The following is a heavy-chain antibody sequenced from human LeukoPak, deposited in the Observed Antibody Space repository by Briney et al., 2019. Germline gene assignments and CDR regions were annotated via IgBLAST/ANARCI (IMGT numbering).Heavy chain of an antibody. Sequence: PGGSLRLSCAASGFTFGDYGMSWVRQAPGKGLVWVSRINSDGSSTSYADSVKGRFTISRDNAKNTLYLQMNSLRAEDTAVYYCARFSNYGRQFDYWGQGTLVTVSS. CDR1: GFTFGDYG. CDR3: ARFSNYGRQFDY. J-gene: IGHJ4*02. D-gene: IGHD4-11*01. CDR2: INSDGSST. V-gene: IGHV3-74*01.